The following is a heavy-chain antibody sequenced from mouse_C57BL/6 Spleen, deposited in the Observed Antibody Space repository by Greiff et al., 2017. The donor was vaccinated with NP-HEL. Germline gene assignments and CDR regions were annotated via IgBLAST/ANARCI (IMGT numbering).Heavy chain of an antibody. CDR1: GYAFSSSW. D-gene: IGHD2-5*01. CDR3: ALAYYSNYLDY. J-gene: IGHJ2*01. V-gene: IGHV1-82*01. Sequence: QVQLQQSGPELVKPGASVKISCKASGYAFSSSWMNWVKQRPGKGLEWIGRIYPGDGDTNYNGKFKGKATLTADKSSSTAYMQLSSLTSEDSAVYFCALAYYSNYLDYWGQGTTLTVSS. CDR2: IYPGDGDT.